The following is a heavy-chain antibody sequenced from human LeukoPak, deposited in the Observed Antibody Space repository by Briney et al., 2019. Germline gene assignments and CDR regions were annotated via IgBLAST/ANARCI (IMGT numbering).Heavy chain of an antibody. V-gene: IGHV3-30*04. Sequence: GGFLRLSCAASGFTFSSYSMHWVRQAPGKGLEWVAVISHDGSNKDYADSVKGRITISRDNSKKTLYLQMNSLRVEDTAMYYCARDAGGFRLGELYHYYYYGMDVWGQGTPVTVS. CDR2: ISHDGSNK. J-gene: IGHJ6*02. CDR3: ARDAGGFRLGELYHYYYYGMDV. D-gene: IGHD3-16*01. CDR1: GFTFSSYS.